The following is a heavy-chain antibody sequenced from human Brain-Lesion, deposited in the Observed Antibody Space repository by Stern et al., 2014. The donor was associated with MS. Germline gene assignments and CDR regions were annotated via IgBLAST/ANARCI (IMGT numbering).Heavy chain of an antibody. CDR2: INPNTGGT. J-gene: IGHJ6*02. CDR3: ARDQRGITIFGVVTDYYYLGMDV. V-gene: IGHV1-2*02. D-gene: IGHD3-3*01. Sequence: QVQLVQSGAEVKKPGASVKVSCKTSGYIFTGYYIHWVRQAPGQGLEWMAWINPNTGGTKYAQKFQGRDTMSRETYNSTAYVELSSLTSDDAAVYYCARDQRGITIFGVVTDYYYLGMDVGGQGTTVTVSS. CDR1: GYIFTGYY.